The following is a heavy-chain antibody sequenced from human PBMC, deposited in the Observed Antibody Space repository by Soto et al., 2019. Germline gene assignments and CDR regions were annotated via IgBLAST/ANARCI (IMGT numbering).Heavy chain of an antibody. CDR3: ARSGILGFSPKRTPRRNQFDP. CDR1: GYTFTSYG. J-gene: IGHJ5*02. V-gene: IGHV1-18*04. Sequence: ASVKISCKASGYTFTSYGISWVRQAPGQGLEWMGWISAYNGNTNYAQKLQGRVTMATDTSTSTAHMELRSLRSDDTAVYYCARSGILGFSPKRTPRRNQFDPWGQGTLVTVSS. D-gene: IGHD2-21*02. CDR2: ISAYNGNT.